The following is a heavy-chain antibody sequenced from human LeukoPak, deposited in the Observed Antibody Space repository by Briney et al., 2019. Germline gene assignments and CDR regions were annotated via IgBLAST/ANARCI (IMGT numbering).Heavy chain of an antibody. CDR2: ISGGGGRT. CDR3: AKDDSNYYYYGMDA. V-gene: IGHV3-23*01. J-gene: IGHJ6*02. Sequence: GGSLRLSCVASGFMFNKYGMSWVRQAPGKGLEWVSVISGGGGRTYYGDSVKGRFTISRDNSKNTVYLQMNSLRAEDTAVYYCAKDDSNYYYYGMDAWGQGTTVTVSS. D-gene: IGHD3-22*01. CDR1: GFMFNKYG.